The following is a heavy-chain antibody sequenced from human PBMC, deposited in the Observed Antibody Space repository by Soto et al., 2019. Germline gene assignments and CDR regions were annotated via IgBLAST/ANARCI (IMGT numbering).Heavy chain of an antibody. CDR2: IYPGDSDT. V-gene: IGHV5-51*03. J-gene: IGHJ5*02. Sequence: EVQLVQSGAEVKKPGESLKISCKGSGYSFTSYWIGWVRQMPGKGLEWMGIIYPGDSDTRYSPSFQGQVTISADKSISTAYLQWSSLKASDTAMYYCATEYCSSTSCPGREYGDPPSSWGQGTLVTVSS. CDR3: ATEYCSSTSCPGREYGDPPSS. D-gene: IGHD2-2*01. CDR1: GYSFTSYW.